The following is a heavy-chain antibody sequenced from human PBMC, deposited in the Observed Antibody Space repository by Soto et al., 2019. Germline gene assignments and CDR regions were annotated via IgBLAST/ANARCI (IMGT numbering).Heavy chain of an antibody. Sequence: QVQLVESRGGVVQPGRSLRLSCVASGFTFRNYAMFWVRQPPGKGLEWVAYIGHDGNLTLYADSVKGRFTISRDNSKNTVDLQMSRLRLDDTGSYYCARDGSMTISGRDDNWGQGTLVTVS. CDR3: ARDGSMTISGRDDN. CDR1: GFTFRNYA. V-gene: IGHV3-33*08. D-gene: IGHD3-3*01. J-gene: IGHJ4*02. CDR2: IGHDGNLT.